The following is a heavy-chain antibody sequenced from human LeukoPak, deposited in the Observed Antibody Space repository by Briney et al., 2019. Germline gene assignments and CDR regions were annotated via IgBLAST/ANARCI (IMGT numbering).Heavy chain of an antibody. D-gene: IGHD3-22*01. CDR3: ARGGYYDSSGYFPLNY. CDR2: IYYSGST. V-gene: IGHV4-30-4*07. CDR1: GGSISSGGYS. Sequence: PSQTLSLTCAVSGGSISSGGYSWSWIQQPPGKGLEWIGYIYYSGSTYYNPSLKSRVTISVDTSKNQFSLKLSSVTAADTAVYYCARGGYYDSSGYFPLNYWGQGTLVTVSS. J-gene: IGHJ4*02.